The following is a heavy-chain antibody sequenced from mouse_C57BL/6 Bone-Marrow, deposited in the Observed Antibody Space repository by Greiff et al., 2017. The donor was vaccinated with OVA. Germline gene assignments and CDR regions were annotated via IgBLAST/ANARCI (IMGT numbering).Heavy chain of an antibody. J-gene: IGHJ4*01. V-gene: IGHV1-54*01. Sequence: VQLQQSGAELVRPGTSVKVSCKASGYAFTNYLIEWVKQRPGQGLEWIGVINPGSGGTNYNEKFKGKATLTADKSSSTAYMQLSSLTSEDSAVYFCARKGATSVVREDCMDYWGQGTSVTVSS. CDR3: ARKGATSVVREDCMDY. D-gene: IGHD1-1*01. CDR1: GYAFTNYL. CDR2: INPGSGGT.